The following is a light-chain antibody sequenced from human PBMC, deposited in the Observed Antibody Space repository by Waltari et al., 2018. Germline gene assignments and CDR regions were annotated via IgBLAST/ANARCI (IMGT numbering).Light chain of an antibody. CDR2: ATS. J-gene: IGKJ3*01. Sequence: VQMTQSPSYLSESIEDRDKNTCQASQDNTNYLKWYQQKPGKAPNLLIYATSNLESGVPSRFSGSGSGTLFTFTISSLQPEDIATYYCQQYDSLPLTFGPGTTVDV. CDR3: QQYDSLPLT. CDR1: QDNTNY. V-gene: IGKV1-33*01.